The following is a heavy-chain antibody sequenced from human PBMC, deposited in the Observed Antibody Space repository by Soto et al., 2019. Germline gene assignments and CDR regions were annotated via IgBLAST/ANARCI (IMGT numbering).Heavy chain of an antibody. Sequence: PSETLSLTCTVSGGSISSYYWSWIRQPAGKGLEWIGSIYHGGSTYYNPSLNSRVTLSIDMTNNHVSLILNSVTAADTAVYYCARVGPWVPYYYDSSPYTFENWFDPWGQGTLVTVSS. J-gene: IGHJ5*02. CDR3: ARVGPWVPYYYDSSPYTFENWFDP. CDR1: GGSISSYY. CDR2: IYHGGST. D-gene: IGHD3-22*01. V-gene: IGHV4-4*07.